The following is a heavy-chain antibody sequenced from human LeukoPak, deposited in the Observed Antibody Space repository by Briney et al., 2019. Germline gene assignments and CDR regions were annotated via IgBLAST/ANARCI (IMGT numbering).Heavy chain of an antibody. CDR2: VYYTGST. J-gene: IGHJ5*02. Sequence: SETLSLTSTVSGASVGSSGYYCSWLRQPPGKGLEWIGHVYYTGSTNYNPSLQSRVTISIDTSKNQFSLDLISVTTADTATYYCAREKHLERGWFDPWGQGTLVTVSS. D-gene: IGHD1-1*01. V-gene: IGHV4-61*08. CDR1: GASVGSSGYY. CDR3: AREKHLERGWFDP.